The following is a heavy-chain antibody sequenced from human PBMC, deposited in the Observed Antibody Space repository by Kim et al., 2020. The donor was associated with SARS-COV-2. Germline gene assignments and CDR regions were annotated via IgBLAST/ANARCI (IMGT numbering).Heavy chain of an antibody. CDR1: GFRFDDYA. V-gene: IGHV3-43*02. CDR2: ISADGGET. J-gene: IGHJ6*02. Sequence: GGSLRLSCEVSGFRFDDYAMNWVRLAPGKGLEWVSLISADGGETYYGESVKGRFTISRDNNNNSLYLQMNSLRTEDTAVYYCAKDVCSGTSCPYYYYYGMDVWGQGTTVIVSS. D-gene: IGHD2-2*01. CDR3: AKDVCSGTSCPYYYYYGMDV.